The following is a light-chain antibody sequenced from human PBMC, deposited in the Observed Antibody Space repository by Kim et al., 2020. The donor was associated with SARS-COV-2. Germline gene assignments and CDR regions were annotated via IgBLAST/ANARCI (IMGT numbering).Light chain of an antibody. J-gene: IGKJ4*01. Sequence: DIQMTQSPSSLSASVGDRVTITCQASQDISNYLNWYQQKPGKAPKLLIYDASNLETGVPSTFSGSGSGTDFTFTISSLRPEDIATYHCQQYASLPLTFGGGTKLEIK. V-gene: IGKV1-33*01. CDR1: QDISNY. CDR3: QQYASLPLT. CDR2: DAS.